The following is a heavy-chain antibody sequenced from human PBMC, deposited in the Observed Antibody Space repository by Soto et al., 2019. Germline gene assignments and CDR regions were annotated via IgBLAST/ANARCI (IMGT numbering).Heavy chain of an antibody. CDR2: IYYSGST. Sequence: SETLSLTCTVSGGSVSSGSYYWSWIRQPPGKGLEWIGYIYYSGSTNYNPSLKSRVTISVDTSKNQFSLKLSSVTAADTAVYYCAREGVRRAPVANEYYFDYWGQGTLVTVSS. CDR1: GGSVSSGSYY. J-gene: IGHJ4*02. CDR3: AREGVRRAPVANEYYFDY. D-gene: IGHD1-1*01. V-gene: IGHV4-61*01.